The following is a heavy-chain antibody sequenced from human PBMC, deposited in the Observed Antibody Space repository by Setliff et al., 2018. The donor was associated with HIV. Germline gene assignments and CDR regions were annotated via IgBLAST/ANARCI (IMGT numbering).Heavy chain of an antibody. J-gene: IGHJ5*02. V-gene: IGHV4-31*03. D-gene: IGHD3-3*01. CDR1: NGSISSGNHY. Sequence: SETLSLTCTVSNGSISSGNHYWSWIRQHPGKGLEWTGYIFYRGSTYYNPSLKSRVSLSIDTSKNYFSLKLTAVTAADTAMYFCARAGHYDFLGGFSAQPLDPWGRGILVTVSS. CDR3: ARAGHYDFLGGFSAQPLDP. CDR2: IFYRGST.